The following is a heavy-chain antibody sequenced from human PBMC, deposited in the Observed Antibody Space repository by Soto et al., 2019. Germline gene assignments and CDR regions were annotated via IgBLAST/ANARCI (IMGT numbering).Heavy chain of an antibody. CDR3: AKFRVVLRDAFDI. Sequence: GPLRLSCAASGFTFSSYAMSWVRQAPGKGLEWVSAISGSGGSTYYADSVKGRFTISRDNSKNTLYLQMNSLRAEDTAVYYCAKFRVVLRDAFDIWGQGTMVTVSS. CDR2: ISGSGGST. J-gene: IGHJ3*02. CDR1: GFTFSSYA. V-gene: IGHV3-23*01. D-gene: IGHD2-15*01.